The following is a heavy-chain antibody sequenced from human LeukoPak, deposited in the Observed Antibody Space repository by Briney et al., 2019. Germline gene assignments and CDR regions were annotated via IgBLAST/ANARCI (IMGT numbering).Heavy chain of an antibody. Sequence: GASVKVSCKASGYTFTGYYMHWVRQAPGQGLEWMGWINPNSGGTNYAQKFQGRVTMTRDTSISTAYMELSRLRSDDTAVYYCARDTYCSSTSCYEASDYWGQGTLVTVSS. CDR2: INPNSGGT. D-gene: IGHD2-2*01. CDR1: GYTFTGYY. J-gene: IGHJ4*02. CDR3: ARDTYCSSTSCYEASDY. V-gene: IGHV1-2*02.